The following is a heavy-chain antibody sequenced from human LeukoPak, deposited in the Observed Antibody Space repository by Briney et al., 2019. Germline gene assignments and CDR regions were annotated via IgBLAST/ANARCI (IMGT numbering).Heavy chain of an antibody. J-gene: IGHJ3*01. D-gene: IGHD3-10*01. Sequence: PSETLSLTCALSGGSITTNSRYWGWIRQSPGRGLEWIGTIYYSGSTDIYPSLKSRVTISLDTSKNQVSLRLTSVTAADTAVYYCATGAEGFGQWAFDFWGQGTLVTVSS. CDR3: ATGAEGFGQWAFDF. CDR1: GGSITTNSRY. CDR2: IYYSGST. V-gene: IGHV4-39*07.